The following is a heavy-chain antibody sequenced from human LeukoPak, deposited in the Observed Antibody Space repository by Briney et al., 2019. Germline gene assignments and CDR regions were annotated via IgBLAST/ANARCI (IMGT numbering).Heavy chain of an antibody. CDR2: IYYSGNT. Sequence: SETLSLTCTVSGGSISSSSYYWGWIRQPPGKGLEWIGSIYYSGNTYYNPSLKSRDTISVDTSKNQFSLKLSSVTAADTAVYYCARAPNTYYDFWSGYYTGTTYLDYWGQGTLVTVSS. D-gene: IGHD3-3*01. V-gene: IGHV4-39*07. CDR3: ARAPNTYYDFWSGYYTGTTYLDY. CDR1: GGSISSSSYY. J-gene: IGHJ4*02.